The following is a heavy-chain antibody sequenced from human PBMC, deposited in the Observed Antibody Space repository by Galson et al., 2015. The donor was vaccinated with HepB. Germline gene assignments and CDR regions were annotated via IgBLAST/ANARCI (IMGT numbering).Heavy chain of an antibody. J-gene: IGHJ4*02. CDR2: IRSEANSYAT. Sequence: SLRLSCAASGFTFSSYGMHWVRQAPGKGLEWVGRIRSEANSYATAYAASVKGRFTISRDDSKNTAYLQMNSLKTEDTAVYYCTRQIAAAENYWGQGTLVTVSS. V-gene: IGHV3-73*01. D-gene: IGHD6-13*01. CDR1: GFTFSSYG. CDR3: TRQIAAAENY.